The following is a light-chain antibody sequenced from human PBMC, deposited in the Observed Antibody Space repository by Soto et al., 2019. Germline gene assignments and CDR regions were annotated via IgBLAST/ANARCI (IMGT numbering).Light chain of an antibody. CDR1: QSLLHSNGYNY. CDR3: MQALQTPIT. CDR2: LGS. Sequence: DIVMTQSPLSLPVTPGEPASISGRSSQSLLHSNGYNYLDWYLQKPGQSPQLLIYLGSNRASGVPDGFSGSGSGTDFTLKISRVEAEDVGVYYCMQALQTPITFGQGTRLEIK. V-gene: IGKV2-28*01. J-gene: IGKJ5*01.